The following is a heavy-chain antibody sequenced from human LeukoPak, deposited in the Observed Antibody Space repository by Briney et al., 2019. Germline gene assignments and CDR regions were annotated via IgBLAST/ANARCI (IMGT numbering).Heavy chain of an antibody. CDR3: AGTFRTVVGY. J-gene: IGHJ4*02. Sequence: PSETLSLTCAVSGYSISSGYYWGWIRQPPGKGLEWIGSIYHSGSTYYNPSLKSRVTISVDTSKNQFSLKLSSVTAADTAVYYCAGTFRTVVGYWGQGTLVTVSS. CDR2: IYHSGST. CDR1: GYSISSGYY. V-gene: IGHV4-38-2*01. D-gene: IGHD4-23*01.